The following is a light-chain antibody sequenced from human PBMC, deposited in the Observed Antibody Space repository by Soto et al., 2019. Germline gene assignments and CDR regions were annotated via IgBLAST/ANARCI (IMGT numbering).Light chain of an antibody. CDR3: QQFSNYPFT. CDR2: DAS. CDR1: QGISSN. V-gene: IGKV1D-13*01. Sequence: AIQLTQSPSSLSASVGDRVTITCRASQGISSNLAWYQQKPGKAPKVLIYDASSLESGVPSRFSGSGSGTDFTLTISSLQPEDSATYYCQQFSNYPFTFGGGTKVDIK. J-gene: IGKJ4*01.